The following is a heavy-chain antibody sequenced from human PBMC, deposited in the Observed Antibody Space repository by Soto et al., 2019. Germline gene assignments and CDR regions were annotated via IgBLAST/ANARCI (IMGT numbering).Heavy chain of an antibody. J-gene: IGHJ4*02. Sequence: GESLKISCKGSGYSFTSYWISWVRQMPGKGLEWMGRIDPSDSYTNYSPSFQGHVTISADKSISTAYLQWSSLKASDTAVYYCTTGSTSTKNYWGQGTLVTVSS. D-gene: IGHD6-6*01. V-gene: IGHV5-10-1*01. CDR2: IDPSDSYT. CDR3: TTGSTSTKNY. CDR1: GYSFTSYW.